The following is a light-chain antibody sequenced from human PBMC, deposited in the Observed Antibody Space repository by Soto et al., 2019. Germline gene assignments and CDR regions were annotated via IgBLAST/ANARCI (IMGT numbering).Light chain of an antibody. CDR2: DAS. CDR3: QQRSNWPPT. J-gene: IGKJ4*01. Sequence: EIVLTQSPATLSLSPGERATLSCRASQSVSSYLAWYQQKPGQAPRLLIYDASNRATGIPARFSSSGSGTDFTPTISSLEPEDFAVYYCQQRSNWPPTFGGGTKVDIK. V-gene: IGKV3-11*01. CDR1: QSVSSY.